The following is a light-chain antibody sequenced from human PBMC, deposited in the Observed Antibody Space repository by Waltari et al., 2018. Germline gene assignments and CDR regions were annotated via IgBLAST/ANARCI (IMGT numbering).Light chain of an antibody. J-gene: IGKJ2*01. CDR1: QRVSSY. CDR2: DAS. Sequence: EIVLTQSPATLSLSPGERATLSCRASQRVSSYLAWYQQKPGQAPRLLIYDASDRATGIPARFSGSGSVTDFTLTISSLEPEDFAFYYCQHRSNGPLYTFGQGTKLEIK. CDR3: QHRSNGPLYT. V-gene: IGKV3-11*01.